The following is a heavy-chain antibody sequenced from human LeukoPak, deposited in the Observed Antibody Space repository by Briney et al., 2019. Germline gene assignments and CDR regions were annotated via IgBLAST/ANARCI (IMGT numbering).Heavy chain of an antibody. J-gene: IGHJ6*02. CDR3: ARRRGQGSGSYFHYYYYGMDV. Sequence: SETLSLTCSVSGLSIRTFYWNWIRQSPGKGLEWIGYISYSGTTNYNPSLNSRATISLDTSKNQFSLKLSSVTAADTAVYSCARRRGQGSGSYFHYYYYGMDVWGQGTTVTVSS. D-gene: IGHD3-10*01. CDR1: GLSIRTFY. V-gene: IGHV4-59*12. CDR2: ISYSGTT.